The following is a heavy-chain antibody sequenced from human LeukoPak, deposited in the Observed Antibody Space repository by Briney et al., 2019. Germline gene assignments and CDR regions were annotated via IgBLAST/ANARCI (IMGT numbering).Heavy chain of an antibody. CDR3: ARADYRSGWHINRPYYYYMDV. CDR1: GYTFTGYY. J-gene: IGHJ6*03. CDR2: INPSGGST. D-gene: IGHD6-19*01. V-gene: IGHV1-46*01. Sequence: ASVKVSCKASGYTFTGYYIHWVRQAPGQGLEWMGWINPSGGSTSYAQKFQGRVTMTRDMSTSTVYMELSSLRSEDTAVYYCARADYRSGWHINRPYYYYMDVWGKGTTVTVSS.